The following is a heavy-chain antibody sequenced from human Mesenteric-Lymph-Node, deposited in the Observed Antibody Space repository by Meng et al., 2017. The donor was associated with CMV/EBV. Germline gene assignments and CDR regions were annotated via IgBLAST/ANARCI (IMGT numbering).Heavy chain of an antibody. V-gene: IGHV3-30-3*01. CDR3: ARDGDTANYFDY. Sequence: CAASGVTFSSYAMHWVRQAPGKGLEWVAVISYDGSNKYYADSVKGRFTISRDNSKNTLYLQMNSLRAEDTAVYYCARDGDTANYFDYWGQGTLVTVSS. CDR1: GVTFSSYA. J-gene: IGHJ4*02. CDR2: ISYDGSNK. D-gene: IGHD5-18*01.